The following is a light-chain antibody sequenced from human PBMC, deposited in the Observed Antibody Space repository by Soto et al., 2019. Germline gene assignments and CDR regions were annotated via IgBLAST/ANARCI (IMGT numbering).Light chain of an antibody. CDR3: QQTYRLWS. Sequence: DLQMTQSPSALSASVGDRVTITCRANQTVSNYVNWYQQRPGQVPSLLISGVSNLQGGVPSRFSGSGSGTDFTLTISSLQPEDFATYYCQQTYRLWSFGQGTKVEVK. CDR2: GVS. J-gene: IGKJ1*01. V-gene: IGKV1-39*01. CDR1: QTVSNY.